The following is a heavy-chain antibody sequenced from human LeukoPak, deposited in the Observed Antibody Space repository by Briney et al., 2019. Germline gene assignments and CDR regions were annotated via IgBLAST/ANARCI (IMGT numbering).Heavy chain of an antibody. V-gene: IGHV1-46*01. D-gene: IGHD3-22*01. CDR3: ARTPDTDSSGYYFDY. CDR2: INPSGGST. Sequence: ASVTVSCTASGYTFTSYGISWVRQAPGQGLEWMGIINPSGGSTSYAQKFQGRVTMTRDTSTSTVYMELSSLRSEDTAVYYCARTPDTDSSGYYFDYWAREPWSPSPQ. J-gene: IGHJ4*02. CDR1: GYTFTSYG.